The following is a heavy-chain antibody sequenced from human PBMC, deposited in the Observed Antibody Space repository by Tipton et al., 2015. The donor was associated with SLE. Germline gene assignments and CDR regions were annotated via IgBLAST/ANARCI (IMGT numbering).Heavy chain of an antibody. D-gene: IGHD3-10*01. V-gene: IGHV4-38-2*02. Sequence: LRLSCTVSGYSISSGYYWGWIRQPPGKGLEGIGSIYHSGSPYYNPSLKSRVTISVDTSKNQFSLKLSSVTAADTAVYYCARGVRGMCLRYWGPGTLLSV. J-gene: IGHJ4*02. CDR1: GYSISSGYY. CDR2: IYHSGSP. CDR3: ARGVRGMCLRY.